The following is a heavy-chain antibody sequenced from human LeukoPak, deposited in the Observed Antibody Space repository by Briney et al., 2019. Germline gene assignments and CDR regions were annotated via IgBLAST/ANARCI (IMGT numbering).Heavy chain of an antibody. D-gene: IGHD3-10*01. CDR3: GTGYYYGSGSYYNPPLGY. CDR1: GYTLTELS. V-gene: IGHV1-24*01. Sequence: GASVKVSCKVSGYTLTELSMHWVRHAPGQGLEWMGGFDPEDGETIYAQKFQGRVTMTEDTSTDTAYMELSRLKSEDTAVYYCGTGYYYGSGSYYNPPLGYWGQGTLVSVSS. J-gene: IGHJ4*02. CDR2: FDPEDGET.